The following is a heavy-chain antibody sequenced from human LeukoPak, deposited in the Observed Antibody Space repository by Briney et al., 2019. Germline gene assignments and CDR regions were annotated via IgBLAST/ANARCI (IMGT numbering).Heavy chain of an antibody. CDR1: GFTFSDYW. Sequence: GGSLRLSCTASGFTFSDYWMTWVRQAPGKGPEWVANIKQDGSQRYYVDSSLKGRFTISRDNAKNSLYLQMTSLRVEDTAVYYCASGRHDFLHWGQGTLVTVSS. V-gene: IGHV3-7*01. D-gene: IGHD3/OR15-3a*01. J-gene: IGHJ4*02. CDR3: ASGRHDFLH. CDR2: IKQDGSQR.